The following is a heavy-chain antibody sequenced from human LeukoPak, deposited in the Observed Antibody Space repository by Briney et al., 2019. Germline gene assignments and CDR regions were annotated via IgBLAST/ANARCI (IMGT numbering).Heavy chain of an antibody. CDR1: GFTFSSYG. V-gene: IGHV3-23*01. J-gene: IGHJ4*02. Sequence: GGSLRLSCAASGFTFSSYGMAWVRQAPGKGLEWVSAISGSGGSTYYADSVKGRFTISRDNSKNTLYLQMNSLRAEDTAVYYCAKDRRAGSYDYWGQGTLVTVSS. D-gene: IGHD3-10*01. CDR3: AKDRRAGSYDY. CDR2: ISGSGGST.